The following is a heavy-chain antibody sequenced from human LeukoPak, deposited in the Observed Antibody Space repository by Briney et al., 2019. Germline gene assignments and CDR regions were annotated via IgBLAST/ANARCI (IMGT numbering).Heavy chain of an antibody. Sequence: PGGSLRLSCAASGFTFSNSWMTWVRQAPGKGLEWVANIKEDGGEKYYVDSVKGRFTVSRDNAKRSLYLQMNSLRAEDTAVYYCATINTAIFSSSDHWGPGTLVTVSS. D-gene: IGHD2-21*02. J-gene: IGHJ4*02. CDR3: ATINTAIFSSSDH. CDR1: GFTFSNSW. V-gene: IGHV3-7*05. CDR2: IKEDGGEK.